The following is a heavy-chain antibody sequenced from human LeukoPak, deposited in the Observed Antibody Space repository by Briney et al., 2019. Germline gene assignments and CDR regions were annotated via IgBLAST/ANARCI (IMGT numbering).Heavy chain of an antibody. J-gene: IGHJ3*02. CDR1: GGSFSGYY. CDR3: ARVPDFWSGYYTGMVGAFDI. Sequence: SETLSLTCAVYGGSFSGYYWSWIRQPPGKGLEWIGYIYYSGSTNYNPSLKSRVTISVDTSKNQFSLKLSSVTAADTAVYYCARVPDFWSGYYTGMVGAFDIWGQGTMVTVSS. CDR2: IYYSGST. V-gene: IGHV4-59*01. D-gene: IGHD3-3*01.